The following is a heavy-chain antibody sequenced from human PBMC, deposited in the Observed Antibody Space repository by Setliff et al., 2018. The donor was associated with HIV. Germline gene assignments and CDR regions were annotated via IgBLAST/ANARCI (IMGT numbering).Heavy chain of an antibody. D-gene: IGHD5-12*01. J-gene: IGHJ4*02. V-gene: IGHV1-24*01. CDR2: FDPEYGER. CDR1: GYTRTHLV. CDR3: VGGFYAGY. Sequence: ASVKVSCKVSGYTRTHLVRHWVRQAPGKGLEWMGNFDPEYGERIYSQKFQGRFTISRDNAKSSLYLHINSLRAEDMAVYYCVGGFYAGYWGQGTLVTVSS.